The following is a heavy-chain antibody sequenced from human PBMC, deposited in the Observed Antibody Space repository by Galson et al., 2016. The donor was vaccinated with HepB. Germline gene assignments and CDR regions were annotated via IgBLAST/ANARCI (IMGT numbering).Heavy chain of an antibody. CDR2: ITSDGRST. Sequence: SLRLSCAASGFSFNFYWMHWVRQAPGKGLVWVSRITSDGRSTNYADSVQGRFTISRDNAQTTVYLQMHSLTAEDTAVYYCVRDNPYGHYLDYWGQGTLVTVSS. J-gene: IGHJ4*02. CDR1: GFSFNFYW. V-gene: IGHV3-74*01. D-gene: IGHD4-17*01. CDR3: VRDNPYGHYLDY.